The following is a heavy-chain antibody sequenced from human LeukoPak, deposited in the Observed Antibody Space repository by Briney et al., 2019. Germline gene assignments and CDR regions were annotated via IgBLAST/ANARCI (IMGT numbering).Heavy chain of an antibody. CDR2: ISGSGGSS. J-gene: IGHJ3*02. CDR1: GFTFSSYA. V-gene: IGHV3-23*01. D-gene: IGHD1-7*01. CDR3: AKDKDNWNYLDAFDI. Sequence: PGGSLRLSCAASGFTFSSYAMSWVRQAPGKGLEWVSAISGSGGSSDYAESVKGRFTISRDNSKNTVYVQMNSLRAEDTAVYYCAKDKDNWNYLDAFDIWGQGTMVTVSS.